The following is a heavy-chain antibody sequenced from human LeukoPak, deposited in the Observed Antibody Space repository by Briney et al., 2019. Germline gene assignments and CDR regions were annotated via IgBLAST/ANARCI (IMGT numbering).Heavy chain of an antibody. V-gene: IGHV4-38-2*01. D-gene: IGHD5-12*01. J-gene: IGHJ4*02. CDR2: IYHSGST. Sequence: SETLSLTCSVSGYSISSGYYWGWIRQPPGKGLEWIGNIYHSGSTYYNPSLKSRVTISVDTSKNQFFLKLSSVTAADTAMYYCAKSNGYGLIDYWGQGTLVTVSS. CDR1: GYSISSGYY. CDR3: AKSNGYGLIDY.